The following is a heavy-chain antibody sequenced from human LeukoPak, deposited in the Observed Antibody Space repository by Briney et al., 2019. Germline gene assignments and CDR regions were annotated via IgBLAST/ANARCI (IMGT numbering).Heavy chain of an antibody. Sequence: SVKVSCKASGGTFSSYAISWVRQAPGQGLEWMGGIIPIFGTANYAQKFQGRVTITADESTSTAYMELSSLRSEDTALYYCARGGGELEDWPIDYWGQGTLVTVSS. V-gene: IGHV1-69*01. J-gene: IGHJ4*02. CDR3: ARGGGELEDWPIDY. D-gene: IGHD1-7*01. CDR2: IIPIFGTA. CDR1: GGTFSSYA.